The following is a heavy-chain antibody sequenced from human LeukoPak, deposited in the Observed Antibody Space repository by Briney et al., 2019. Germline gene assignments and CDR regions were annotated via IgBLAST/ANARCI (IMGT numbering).Heavy chain of an antibody. CDR3: AGGMERYDYVWGSYPRGGNFDY. CDR2: INPNSGCT. CDR1: GYTFTGYY. V-gene: IGHV1-2*02. J-gene: IGHJ4*02. Sequence: ASVKGSCKASGYTFTGYYMHWVRQAPGQGLEWMGWINPNSGCTNYAQKFQGMVTMTRDTSISTAYMELSRLRSDDTAVYYCAGGMERYDYVWGSYPRGGNFDYWGQGTLVTVSS. D-gene: IGHD3-16*02.